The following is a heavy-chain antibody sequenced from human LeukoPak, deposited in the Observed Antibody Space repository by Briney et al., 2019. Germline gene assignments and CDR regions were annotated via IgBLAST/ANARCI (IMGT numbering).Heavy chain of an antibody. CDR2: LSGSGGST. CDR3: AKERDYGPADY. V-gene: IGHV3-23*01. CDR1: GFIFNKHA. J-gene: IGHJ4*02. D-gene: IGHD4/OR15-4a*01. Sequence: PGGSLRLSCAASGFIFNKHAMSWVRQAPGKGLEWVSGLSGSGGSTDYADSVKGRFTVSRDNSKNTLFLQVNSLSAEDTAIYYCAKERDYGPADYWGQGTLVTVSS.